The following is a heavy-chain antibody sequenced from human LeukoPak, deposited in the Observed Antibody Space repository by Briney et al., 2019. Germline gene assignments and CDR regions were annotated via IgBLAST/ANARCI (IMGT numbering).Heavy chain of an antibody. V-gene: IGHV4-59*11. CDR3: ATIPTRGADY. Sequence: SETLSLTCTVSGGSISSHYWSWIRQPPGKGLEWIGYIYYSGSTNYNPSLKSRATISVDTSKNQFSLKLSSVTAADTAVYYCATIPTRGADYWGQGTLVTVSS. CDR1: GGSISSHY. CDR2: IYYSGST. J-gene: IGHJ4*02. D-gene: IGHD1-26*01.